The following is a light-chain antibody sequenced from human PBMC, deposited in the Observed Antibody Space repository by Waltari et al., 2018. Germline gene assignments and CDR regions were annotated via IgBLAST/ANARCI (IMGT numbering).Light chain of an antibody. J-gene: IGLJ3*02. Sequence: QTVVTQKPSLTVSAGGGVTVSCASNTGRVTSRSYPSWLQQQPGQAPRPFIYDTTNKPSWTPARFSGSLPGDTAALTLSGVQPEDEADYYCLPYYGGNQLVFGGGTKLTVL. CDR3: LPYYGGNQLV. V-gene: IGLV7-43*01. CDR1: TGRVTSRSY. CDR2: DTT.